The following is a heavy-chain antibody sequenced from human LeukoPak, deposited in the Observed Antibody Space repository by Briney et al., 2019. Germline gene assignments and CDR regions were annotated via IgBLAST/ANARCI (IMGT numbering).Heavy chain of an antibody. CDR1: GGTFSSYA. CDR2: IIPICGTA. Sequence: ASVKVSCKASGGTFSSYAISWVRQAPGQGLEWMGGIIPICGTANYAQKFQGRVTITADESTSTAYMELSSLRSEDTAVYYCARASGYCSSTSCYSDYYYYYYMDVWGKGTTVTVSS. V-gene: IGHV1-69*01. CDR3: ARASGYCSSTSCYSDYYYYYYMDV. D-gene: IGHD2-2*02. J-gene: IGHJ6*03.